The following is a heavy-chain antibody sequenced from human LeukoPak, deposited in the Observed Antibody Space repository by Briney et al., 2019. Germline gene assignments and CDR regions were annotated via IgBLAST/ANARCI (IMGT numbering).Heavy chain of an antibody. CDR2: IYPGESDT. CDR3: ARITSGEGGHDAFDI. V-gene: IGHV5-51*01. Sequence: GESLKISCKGSGDSFTSYWIGWVRQMPGKGLEWMGIIYPGESDTRYSPSFQGQVTISADKSISTAYLQWSSLKASDTAMYYCARITSGEGGHDAFDIWGQGTMVTVSS. D-gene: IGHD2-21*01. J-gene: IGHJ3*02. CDR1: GDSFTSYW.